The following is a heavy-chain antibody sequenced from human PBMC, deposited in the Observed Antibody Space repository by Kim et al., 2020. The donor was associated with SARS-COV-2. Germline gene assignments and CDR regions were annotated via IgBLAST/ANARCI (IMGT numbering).Heavy chain of an antibody. CDR3: ARGDGYNTVFDY. J-gene: IGHJ4*02. CDR2: ISYDGSNK. D-gene: IGHD5-12*01. V-gene: IGHV3-30*04. CDR1: GFTFSSYA. Sequence: GGSLRLSCAASGFTFSSYAMHWVRQAPGKGLEWVAVISYDGSNKYYADSVKGRFTISRDNSKNTLYLQMNSLRAEDTAVYYCARGDGYNTVFDYWGQGT.